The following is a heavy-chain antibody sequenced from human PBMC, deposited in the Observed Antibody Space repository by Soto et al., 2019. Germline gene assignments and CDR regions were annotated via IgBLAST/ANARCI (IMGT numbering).Heavy chain of an antibody. CDR2: ISAYNGNT. J-gene: IGHJ5*02. CDR3: ARVVACIGYGSGSPCGWFDP. D-gene: IGHD3-10*01. Sequence: QVQLVQSGAEVKKPGASVKVSCKASGYTFTSYGISWVRQAPGQGLEWMGWISAYNGNTNYAQKLQGRVTMTTDTSTSTAYMELRSLRSDDTAVYYCARVVACIGYGSGSPCGWFDPWGQGTLVTVSS. CDR1: GYTFTSYG. V-gene: IGHV1-18*01.